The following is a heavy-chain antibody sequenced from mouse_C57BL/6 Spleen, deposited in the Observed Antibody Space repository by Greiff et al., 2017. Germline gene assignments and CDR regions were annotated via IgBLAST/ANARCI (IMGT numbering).Heavy chain of an antibody. CDR1: GYTFTDYY. D-gene: IGHD2-4*01. Sequence: QVQLQQSGAELVRPGASVKLSCKASGYTFTDYYINWVKQRPGQGLEWIARIYPGSGNTYYNEKFKGKATLTAEKSSSTAYMQLSSLTSEDSAVYFCARRGLRRELYAMDYWGQGTSVTVSS. CDR3: ARRGLRRELYAMDY. CDR2: IYPGSGNT. V-gene: IGHV1-76*01. J-gene: IGHJ4*01.